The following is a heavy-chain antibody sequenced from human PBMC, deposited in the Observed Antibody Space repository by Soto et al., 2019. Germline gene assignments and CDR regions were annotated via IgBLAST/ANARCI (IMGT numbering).Heavy chain of an antibody. J-gene: IGHJ4*02. CDR1: GFTFSSYW. CDR3: AREAFPGGTDSNFDY. CDR2: INSDGSST. V-gene: IGHV3-74*01. Sequence: EVQLVESGGGLVQPGGSLRLSCAASGFTFSSYWMHWVRQAPGKGRVWVSRINSDGSSTSYADSVKGRFTISRDNAKNTLYLQMNSLRAEDTAVYYCAREAFPGGTDSNFDYWGQGTLVTVSS. D-gene: IGHD3-16*01.